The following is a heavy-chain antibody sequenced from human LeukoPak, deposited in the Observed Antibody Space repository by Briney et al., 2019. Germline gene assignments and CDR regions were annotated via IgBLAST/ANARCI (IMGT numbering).Heavy chain of an antibody. CDR1: GYTFTGYY. CDR2: INPNSGGT. CDR3: ARDASGSYPRHFDY. Sequence: ASVKVSCKASGYTFTGYYMHWVRQAPGQGLEWMGWINPNSGGTNYAQKFQGRVTMTRDTSISTAYMELSSLRSEDTAVYYCARDASGSYPRHFDYWGQGTLVTVSS. V-gene: IGHV1-2*02. J-gene: IGHJ4*02. D-gene: IGHD1-26*01.